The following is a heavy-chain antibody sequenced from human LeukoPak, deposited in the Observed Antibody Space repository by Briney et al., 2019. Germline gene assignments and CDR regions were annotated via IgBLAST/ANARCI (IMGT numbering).Heavy chain of an antibody. V-gene: IGHV1-69*01. CDR3: ARVGSGSYYVRY. CDR2: IIPIFGTA. Sequence: SVKVSCKASGGTFSSYAISWVRQAPGQGLEWMGGIIPIFGTANYAQKFQGRVTITADESTSTAYMELRSLRSDDTAVYYCARVGSGSYYVRYWGQGTLVTVSS. CDR1: GGTFSSYA. J-gene: IGHJ4*02. D-gene: IGHD1-26*01.